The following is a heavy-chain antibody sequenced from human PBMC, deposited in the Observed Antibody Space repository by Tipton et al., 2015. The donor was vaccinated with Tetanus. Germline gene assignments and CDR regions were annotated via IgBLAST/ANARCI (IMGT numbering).Heavy chain of an antibody. Sequence: TLSLTCTVSGGSISTGGHSWNWIRQLPGKGLEWIGYIYDSGNTHYNPSLKSRVTISIDGSKAQFSLKLTSVTAADTAVYYCARNHPPRGYPYGGFHSWGQGTLVTVSS. CDR2: IYDSGNT. V-gene: IGHV4-31*03. J-gene: IGHJ4*02. D-gene: IGHD5-12*01. CDR3: ARNHPPRGYPYGGFHS. CDR1: GGSISTGGHS.